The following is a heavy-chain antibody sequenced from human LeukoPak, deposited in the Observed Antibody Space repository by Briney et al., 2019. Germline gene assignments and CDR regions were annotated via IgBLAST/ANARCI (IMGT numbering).Heavy chain of an antibody. V-gene: IGHV3-74*01. CDR3: ARGNQQLPRSTPDY. CDR2: IKTDGSTT. J-gene: IGHJ4*02. CDR1: GFTFSSSW. Sequence: GGSLRLSCAVSGFTFSSSWMHWVRQAPGKGLVWVSHIKTDGSTTAYADSVKGRFTISRDNAKNTPYLQMNSLRAEDTGVYYCARGNQQLPRSTPDYWGQGTLVTVSS. D-gene: IGHD2-2*01.